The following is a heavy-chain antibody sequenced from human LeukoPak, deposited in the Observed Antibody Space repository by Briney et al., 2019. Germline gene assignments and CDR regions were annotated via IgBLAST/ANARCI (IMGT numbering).Heavy chain of an antibody. CDR3: ASRPVLRFLEWSL. CDR2: IYYSGST. Sequence: SETLSLTCTVSGGSISSSSYYWGWIRQPPGKGLEWIGSIYYSGSTNYNPSLKSRVTISVDTSKNQFSLKLSSVTAADTAVYYCASRPVLRFLEWSLWGQGTLVTVSS. CDR1: GGSISSSSYY. J-gene: IGHJ4*02. V-gene: IGHV4-39*07. D-gene: IGHD3-3*01.